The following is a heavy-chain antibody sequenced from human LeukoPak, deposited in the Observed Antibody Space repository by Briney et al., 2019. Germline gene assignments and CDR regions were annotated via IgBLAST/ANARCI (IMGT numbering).Heavy chain of an antibody. CDR3: ARDSKRPYCYYGMDV. D-gene: IGHD6-6*01. V-gene: IGHV3-48*03. CDR1: GFTFSSYE. CDR2: ISSSGSSI. J-gene: IGHJ6*02. Sequence: QTGGSLRLSCAASGFTFSSYEMNWVRQAPGKGLEWVSYISSSGSSIYYADSVKGRFTISRDNAKNSLYLQMNSLRAEDTAVYYCARDSKRPYCYYGMDVWDQGTTVTVSS.